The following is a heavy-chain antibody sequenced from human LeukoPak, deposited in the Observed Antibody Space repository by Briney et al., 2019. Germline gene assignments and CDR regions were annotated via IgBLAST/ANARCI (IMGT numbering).Heavy chain of an antibody. D-gene: IGHD7-27*01. CDR3: ARGPPYAPGVLDV. J-gene: IGHJ6*04. CDR1: GGSFSGYY. V-gene: IGHV4-34*01. CDR2: INHSGST. Sequence: PSETLSLTCAVYGGSFSGYYWSWIRQPPGKGLEWIGEINHSGSTNYNPSLKSRVTISVDTSKNQFSLKLSSVTAADTAVYSCARGPPYAPGVLDVWGKGTTVTISS.